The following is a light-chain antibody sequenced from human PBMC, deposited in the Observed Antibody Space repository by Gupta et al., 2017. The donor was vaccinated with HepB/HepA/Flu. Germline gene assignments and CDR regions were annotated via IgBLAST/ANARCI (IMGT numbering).Light chain of an antibody. V-gene: IGLV1-51*02. CDR1: SSNVENNY. CDR2: ESN. Sequence: SGRSSNVENNYVSWYQQLPGTAPKLLIYESNKRPSGIPDRFSASKSGTSATLGITGLQTGDEADYYCGTWDNILNAYVFGTGTKFTVL. J-gene: IGLJ1*01. CDR3: GTWDNILNAYV.